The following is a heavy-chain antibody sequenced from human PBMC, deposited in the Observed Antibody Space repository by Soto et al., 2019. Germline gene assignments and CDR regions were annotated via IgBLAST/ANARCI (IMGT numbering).Heavy chain of an antibody. CDR2: IYYSGST. D-gene: IGHD6-13*01. J-gene: IGHJ5*02. V-gene: IGHV4-59*01. Sequence: PSETLSLTCTVSGGSISSYYWSWIRQPPGKGLEWIGYIYYSGSTNYNPSLKSRVTISVDTSKNQFSLKLSSVTAADTAVYYCARGGYSSSWYQGNWFDAWGQGTLVTVSS. CDR1: GGSISSYY. CDR3: ARGGYSSSWYQGNWFDA.